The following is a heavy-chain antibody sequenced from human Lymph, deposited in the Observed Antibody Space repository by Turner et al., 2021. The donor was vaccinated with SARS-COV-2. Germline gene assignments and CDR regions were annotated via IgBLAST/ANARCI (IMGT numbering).Heavy chain of an antibody. CDR3: ARETVNNWVDP. CDR2: IYYRGST. D-gene: IGHD2-21*02. V-gene: IGHV4-59*01. J-gene: IGHJ5*02. CDR1: GGSMNSNY. Sequence: QVQLQESGPRLVKPLDTLSPPCTVSGGSMNSNYWSWIRQPPGKRLEWIGYIYYRGSTNYNPSLKSRVTISVDTSKNQFSLKLTSVTAADTAIYYCARETVNNWVDPWGQGILVTVSS.